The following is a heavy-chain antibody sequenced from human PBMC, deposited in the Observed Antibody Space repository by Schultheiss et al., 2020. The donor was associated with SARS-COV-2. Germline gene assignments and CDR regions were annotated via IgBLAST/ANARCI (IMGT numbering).Heavy chain of an antibody. CDR2: IRSSGRDI. CDR3: ARDRDSLDGYNGIGMDV. J-gene: IGHJ6*02. Sequence: GGSLRLSCAASGFTFGTYNMHWVRQAPGKGLEFVASIRSSGRDIYYADSMQGRFTVSRDNANNSLYLQMHSLRAEDTAVYYCARDRDSLDGYNGIGMDVWGQGTAVTVSS. CDR1: GFTFGTYN. V-gene: IGHV3-21*01. D-gene: IGHD5-24*01.